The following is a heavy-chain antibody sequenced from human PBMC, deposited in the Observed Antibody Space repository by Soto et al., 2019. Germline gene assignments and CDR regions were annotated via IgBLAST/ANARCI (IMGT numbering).Heavy chain of an antibody. J-gene: IGHJ6*02. Sequence: ASVKVSCKASGYTFTSYGISWVRQAPGQGLEWMGWISAYNGNTNYAQKLQGRVTMTTDTSTSTAYMELRSLRSDDTAVYYCAREGAAAGTSYYYGMDVWGPGTTVTVSS. CDR2: ISAYNGNT. CDR1: GYTFTSYG. D-gene: IGHD6-13*01. V-gene: IGHV1-18*04. CDR3: AREGAAAGTSYYYGMDV.